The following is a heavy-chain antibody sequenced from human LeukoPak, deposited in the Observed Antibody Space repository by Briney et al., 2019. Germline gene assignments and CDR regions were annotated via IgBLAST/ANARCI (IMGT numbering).Heavy chain of an antibody. CDR3: ARALEIGADV. J-gene: IGHJ6*04. CDR2: ISSSSSYI. CDR1: GFTFSSYS. D-gene: IGHD4/OR15-4a*01. Sequence: GGSLRPPCAASGFTFSSYSMNWVRQAPGKGLEWVSSISSSSSYIYYADSVKGRFTISRDNAKNSLYLQMNSLRAEDTAVYYCARALEIGADVWGKGTTVTVSS. V-gene: IGHV3-21*01.